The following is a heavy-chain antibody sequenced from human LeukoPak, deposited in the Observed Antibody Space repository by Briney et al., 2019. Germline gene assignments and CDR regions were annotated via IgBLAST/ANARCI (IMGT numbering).Heavy chain of an antibody. CDR2: IYHSGST. CDR3: ARDYDILTGDDAFDI. V-gene: IGHV4-38-2*02. D-gene: IGHD3-9*01. J-gene: IGHJ3*02. CDR1: GYSISSGYY. Sequence: SETLSLTCTVSGYSISSGYYWGWIRQPPGKGLEWIGSIYHSGSTYYNPSLKSRVTISVDTYKNQFSLKLSSVTAADTAVYYCARDYDILTGDDAFDIWGQGTIVTVSS.